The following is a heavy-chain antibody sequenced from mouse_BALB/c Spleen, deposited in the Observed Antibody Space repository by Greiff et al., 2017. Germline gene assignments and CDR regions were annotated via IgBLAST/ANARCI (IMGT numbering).Heavy chain of an antibody. D-gene: IGHD2-14*01. J-gene: IGHJ3*01. V-gene: IGHV1-9*01. Sequence: QVQLQQSGAELMKPGASVKISCKATGYTFSSYWIEWVKQRPGHGLEWIGEILPGSGSTNYNEKFKGKATFTADTSSNTAYMQLSSLTSEDSAVYYCARSGAGVRPRFAYWGQGTLVTVSA. CDR1: GYTFSSYW. CDR3: ARSGAGVRPRFAY. CDR2: ILPGSGST.